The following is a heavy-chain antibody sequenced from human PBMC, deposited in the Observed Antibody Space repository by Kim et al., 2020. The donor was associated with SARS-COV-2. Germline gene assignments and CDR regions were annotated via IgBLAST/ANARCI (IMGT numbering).Heavy chain of an antibody. V-gene: IGHV1-69*13. D-gene: IGHD3-10*01. J-gene: IGHJ6*02. Sequence: SVKVSCKASGGTFSSYAISWVRQAPGQGLEWMGGIIPIFGTANYAQKFQGRVTITADESTSTAYMELSSLRSEDTAVYYCARSEDSFITMVRGVITNYYYGMDVWGQGTTVTVSS. CDR1: GGTFSSYA. CDR2: IIPIFGTA. CDR3: ARSEDSFITMVRGVITNYYYGMDV.